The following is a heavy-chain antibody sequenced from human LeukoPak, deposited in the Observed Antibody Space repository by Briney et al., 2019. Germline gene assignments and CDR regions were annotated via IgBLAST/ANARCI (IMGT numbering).Heavy chain of an antibody. Sequence: GGSLRLSCAASGFTFSSYGMHWVRQAPGKGLEWVAFIRYDGSNKYYADSVKGRFTISRDNSKNTLYLQMNSLRAEDTAVYYCARDGALYYDFWSGYQDYWGQGTLVTVSS. D-gene: IGHD3-3*01. CDR3: ARDGALYYDFWSGYQDY. J-gene: IGHJ4*02. CDR1: GFTFSSYG. CDR2: IRYDGSNK. V-gene: IGHV3-30*02.